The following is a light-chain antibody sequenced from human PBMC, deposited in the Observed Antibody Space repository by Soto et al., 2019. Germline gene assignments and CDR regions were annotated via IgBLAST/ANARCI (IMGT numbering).Light chain of an antibody. CDR2: LGS. J-gene: IGKJ3*01. V-gene: IGKV2-28*01. CDR1: QSLLHSNGYNY. Sequence: DIVMTQSPLSLPVTPGEPASISCRSSQSLLHSNGYNYLDWYLQKPGQSPQLLIYLGSNRASGVPDRFSGSGSATDFTLKISRVEPEDVRVYYCMQPLQTPFTFGPGTKVDIK. CDR3: MQPLQTPFT.